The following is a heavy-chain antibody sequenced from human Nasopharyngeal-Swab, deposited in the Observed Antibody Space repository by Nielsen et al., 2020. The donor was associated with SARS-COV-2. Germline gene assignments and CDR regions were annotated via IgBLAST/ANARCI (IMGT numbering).Heavy chain of an antibody. V-gene: IGHV5-51*01. Sequence: GESLKISCKGSGYSFTSYWIGLVRQMPGKGLEWVGIIYPGDSDTRYSPSFQGQVTISADKSISPAYLQWSSLKAADTAMYYCARHGGGGGYSYGWIDYWGQGTLVTVSS. CDR1: GYSFTSYW. J-gene: IGHJ4*02. D-gene: IGHD5-18*01. CDR2: IYPGDSDT. CDR3: ARHGGGGGYSYGWIDY.